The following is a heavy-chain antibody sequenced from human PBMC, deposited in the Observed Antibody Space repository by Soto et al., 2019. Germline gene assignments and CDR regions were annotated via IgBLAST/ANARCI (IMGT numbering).Heavy chain of an antibody. CDR1: GGSISSCGYY. V-gene: IGHV4-31*03. D-gene: IGHD2-8*01. Sequence: QVQLQESGPGLVQPSQTLSLTCTVSGGSISSCGYYWSWIRQHPGKGLEWIGYIYYSGSTYYNPSLKSRVTISVDTSKNQFSLKLSSVTAADTAVYYCARPPVWVKGWFDPWGQGTLVTVSS. CDR2: IYYSGST. J-gene: IGHJ5*02. CDR3: ARPPVWVKGWFDP.